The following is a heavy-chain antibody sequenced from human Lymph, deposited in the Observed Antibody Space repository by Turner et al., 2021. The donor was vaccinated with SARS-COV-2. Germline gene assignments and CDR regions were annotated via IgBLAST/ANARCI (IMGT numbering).Heavy chain of an antibody. V-gene: IGHV1-46*01. CDR2: INPSGDST. D-gene: IGHD2-15*01. CDR3: ARVGPGGFDY. J-gene: IGHJ4*02. Sequence: QVQLVQSGAEVKKPGASVKVSCKASGYTFTSYYMHWVRQDPGQGVEWMGIINPSGDSTSYAQKFQGRVTMTRDTSTSTVYMELSSLRSEDTAVYYCARVGPGGFDYWGQGTPVTVSS. CDR1: GYTFTSYY.